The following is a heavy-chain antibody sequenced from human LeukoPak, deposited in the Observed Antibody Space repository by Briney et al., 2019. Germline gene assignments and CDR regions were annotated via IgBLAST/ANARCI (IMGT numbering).Heavy chain of an antibody. D-gene: IGHD3-16*01. CDR1: GFAVNTKF. Sequence: GGSLRLSCAASGFAVNTKFMHWVRQAPGKGLEWISVIYSGGLTYYADPVEGRFTISRDNSKNTLYLHMNSLRAEDTAVYYCARDEVTSGGGLESWGQGTLVIVSS. J-gene: IGHJ4*02. V-gene: IGHV3-53*01. CDR2: IYSGGLT. CDR3: ARDEVTSGGGLES.